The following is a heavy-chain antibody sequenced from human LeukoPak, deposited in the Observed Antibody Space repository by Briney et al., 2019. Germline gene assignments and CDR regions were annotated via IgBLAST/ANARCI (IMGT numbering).Heavy chain of an antibody. J-gene: IGHJ5*02. CDR2: INYSGST. Sequence: PSETLSLTCTVSGGSISSYYWSWIRQPPGKGLEWIEYINYSGSTKYNPSLKSRVTISVDTSKNQFSLKLSSVTAADTAVYYCAREGTAGTNLNWFDPWGQGTLVTVSS. V-gene: IGHV4-59*01. D-gene: IGHD1-1*01. CDR1: GGSISSYY. CDR3: AREGTAGTNLNWFDP.